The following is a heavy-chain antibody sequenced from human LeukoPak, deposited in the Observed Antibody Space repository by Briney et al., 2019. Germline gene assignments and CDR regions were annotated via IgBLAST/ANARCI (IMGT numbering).Heavy chain of an antibody. D-gene: IGHD3-22*01. Sequence: ASVKVSCKASGGTFSSYAISWVRQAPGQGLEWMGGIIPIFGTANYAQKFQGRVTITADKSTSTAYMELSSLRSEDTAVYYCARDSTYYYDSSGYHSLDYWYQGPLVNV. V-gene: IGHV1-69*06. CDR1: GGTFSSYA. CDR3: ARDSTYYYDSSGYHSLDY. J-gene: IGHJ4*02. CDR2: IIPIFGTA.